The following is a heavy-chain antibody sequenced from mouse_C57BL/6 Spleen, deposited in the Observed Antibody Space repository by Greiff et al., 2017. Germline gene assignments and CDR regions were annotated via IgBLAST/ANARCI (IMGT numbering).Heavy chain of an antibody. CDR1: GYTFTSYG. CDR3: AREGVYYGSSYWYFDV. Sequence: VQLLESGAELARPGASVKLSCKASGYTFTSYGISWVKQRTGQGLEWIGEIYPRSGNTYYNEKFKGKATLTADKSYSTAYMELRSLTSEDSAVYFCAREGVYYGSSYWYFDVWGTGTTVTVSS. V-gene: IGHV1-81*01. J-gene: IGHJ1*03. CDR2: IYPRSGNT. D-gene: IGHD1-1*01.